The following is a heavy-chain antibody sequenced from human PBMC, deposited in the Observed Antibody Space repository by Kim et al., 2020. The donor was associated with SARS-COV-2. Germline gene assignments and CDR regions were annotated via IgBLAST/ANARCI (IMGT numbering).Heavy chain of an antibody. V-gene: IGHV4-59*01. CDR2: INYKGRRI. Sequence: SETLSLTCTVSAGSISDDYWTWIRQPPGKELEWIGYINYKGRRIKYNPSLGRRVAVSVDPSKSHFSLKLSSVTAADTAVYFCARIPDITGWPFDSWGQGILVTVSS. D-gene: IGHD6-19*01. CDR3: ARIPDITGWPFDS. J-gene: IGHJ4*02. CDR1: AGSISDDY.